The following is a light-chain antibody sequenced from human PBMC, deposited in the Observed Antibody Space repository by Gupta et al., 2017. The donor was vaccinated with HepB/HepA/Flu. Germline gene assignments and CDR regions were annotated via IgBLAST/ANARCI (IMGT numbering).Light chain of an antibody. CDR2: GAS. CDR1: QTISSDY. V-gene: IGKV3-20*01. Sequence: EIVLTQSPGTLSLSPGERATLSCRASQTISSDYLAWYQQKRGQAPRLLVYGASSRATGVPDRFVGSGSRTDFTLTITSLEPGDFAIYYCQHDSYSQYTFGQGTTLEIK. J-gene: IGKJ2*01. CDR3: QHDSYSQYT.